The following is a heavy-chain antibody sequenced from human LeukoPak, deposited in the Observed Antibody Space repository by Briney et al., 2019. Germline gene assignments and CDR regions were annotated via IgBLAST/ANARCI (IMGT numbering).Heavy chain of an antibody. J-gene: IGHJ4*02. CDR1: RFTFSSYG. CDR2: ISYDGSNK. D-gene: IGHD2-21*01. V-gene: IGHV3-30*18. Sequence: GGSLRLSCAASRFTFSSYGMHWVRQAPGNGLEWVALISYDGSNKYYTDSVKGRFTISRDNSKNTLYLQMNSLRADDTAVYYCAKGHLSILFPFDSWGQGTLVTVSS. CDR3: AKGHLSILFPFDS.